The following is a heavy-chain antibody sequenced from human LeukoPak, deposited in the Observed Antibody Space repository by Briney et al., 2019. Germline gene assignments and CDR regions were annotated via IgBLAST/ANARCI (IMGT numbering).Heavy chain of an antibody. CDR2: ISSDGSST. V-gene: IGHV3-74*03. CDR3: ARDQRVTGRPDIDY. CDR1: GFTFSNHW. D-gene: IGHD6-6*01. J-gene: IGHJ4*02. Sequence: PGGSLRLSCAASGFTFSNHWMHWVRQTPGKELVWVSRISSDGSSTTYADSVKGRFTISRDNAKNTLYLQINNLRAEDTAMYYCARDQRVTGRPDIDYWGQGTLVIVSS.